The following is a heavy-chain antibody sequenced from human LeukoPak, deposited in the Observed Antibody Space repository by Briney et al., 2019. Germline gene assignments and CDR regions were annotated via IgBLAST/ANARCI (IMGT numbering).Heavy chain of an antibody. V-gene: IGHV4-39*07. J-gene: IGHJ4*02. CDR3: AKTIGGNAKGGSPYFDS. D-gene: IGHD1-26*01. CDR2: IFYSGLT. CDR1: GGSIRSSSFF. Sequence: PSETLSLTCNVSGGSIRSSSFFWGWVRQSPGKGLEWLGNIFYSGLTYDNPSLKSRVTVSVDASKNQFSLRLNSVTAADTAVYYCAKTIGGNAKGGSPYFDSWGQGTLVTVSS.